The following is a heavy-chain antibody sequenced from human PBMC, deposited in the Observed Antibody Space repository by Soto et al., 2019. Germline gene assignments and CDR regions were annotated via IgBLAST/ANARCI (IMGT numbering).Heavy chain of an antibody. J-gene: IGHJ4*02. CDR2: IKQDGSEK. V-gene: IGHV3-7*01. Sequence: GGSLRLSCAASGFTFSGYWMSWVRQAPGKGLEWVANIKQDGSEKYYVDSVKGRFTISRDNAKNSLYLQMNSLRAEDTAVYYCARVLRRYYDFWSGYYTVGFDYWGQGTLVTVSS. CDR1: GFTFSGYW. D-gene: IGHD3-3*01. CDR3: ARVLRRYYDFWSGYYTVGFDY.